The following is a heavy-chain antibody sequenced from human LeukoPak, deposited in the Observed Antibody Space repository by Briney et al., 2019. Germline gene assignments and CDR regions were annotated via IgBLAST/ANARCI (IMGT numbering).Heavy chain of an antibody. D-gene: IGHD1-26*01. CDR1: GFTFSTYS. V-gene: IGHV3-21*06. CDR2: ISSSSSSYR. Sequence: GGSLRLSCEASGFTFSTYSMSWVRQAPGKGLEWVSSISSSSSSYRYYADSLKGRLTISRDNAKNSLYLQINSLRAEDTAVYYCAKGEVWFDPWGQGTLVTVSA. CDR3: AKGEVWFDP. J-gene: IGHJ5*02.